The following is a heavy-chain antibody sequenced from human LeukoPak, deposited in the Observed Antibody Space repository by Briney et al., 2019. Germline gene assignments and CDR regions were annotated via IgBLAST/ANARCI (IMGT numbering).Heavy chain of an antibody. CDR3: ARVNLGQLLYWYFDL. Sequence: SQTLSLTCAISGDSVSSNSVAWNWFRQSPSRGLEWLGRTYHRSKWFSEYAFSVKSRLTIYADTSNNQFSLLLNSVTPEDTAVYYCARVNLGQLLYWYFDLWGRGTLVTVSS. J-gene: IGHJ2*01. CDR2: TYHRSKWFS. V-gene: IGHV6-1*01. D-gene: IGHD4-23*01. CDR1: GDSVSSNSVA.